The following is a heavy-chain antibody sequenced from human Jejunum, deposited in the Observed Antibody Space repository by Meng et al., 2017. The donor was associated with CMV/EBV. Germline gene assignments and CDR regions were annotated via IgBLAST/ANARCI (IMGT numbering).Heavy chain of an antibody. D-gene: IGHD3-10*01. Sequence: SCAASGFTFSSYSMTWVRQAPGKGLEWVSSISGDSHYIYHADSLKGRFTISRDNAKNSLFLQMNSLRAEDTAMYYCARNARGSGYWGQGTLVTVSS. CDR3: ARNARGSGY. CDR2: ISGDSHYI. CDR1: GFTFSSYS. V-gene: IGHV3-21*06. J-gene: IGHJ4*02.